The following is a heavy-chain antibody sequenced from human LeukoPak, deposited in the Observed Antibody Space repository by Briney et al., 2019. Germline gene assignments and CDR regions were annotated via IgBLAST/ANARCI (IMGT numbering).Heavy chain of an antibody. CDR1: GGSISSYY. CDR2: IYTSGST. CDR3: ATGYSSSWPVDY. V-gene: IGHV4-4*07. Sequence: PSETLSLTCTVSGGSISSYYWSWIRQPAGKKLEWIGRIYTSGSTNYNPSLKSRVTISVDTSKNQFSLKLSSVTAADTAVYYCATGYSSSWPVDYWGQGTLVTVSS. J-gene: IGHJ4*02. D-gene: IGHD6-13*01.